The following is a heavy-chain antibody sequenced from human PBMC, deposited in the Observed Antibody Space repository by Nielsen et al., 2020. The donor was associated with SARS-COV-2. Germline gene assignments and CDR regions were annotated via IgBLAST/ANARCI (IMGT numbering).Heavy chain of an antibody. Sequence: VRQMPGKGLEWVAVISYDGSNKYYADSVKGRFTISRDNSKNTLYLQMNSLRAEDTAVYYCAKDARYCSSTSCYPGASDYYYYYYMDVWGKGTTVTVSS. J-gene: IGHJ6*03. D-gene: IGHD2-2*01. CDR2: ISYDGSNK. CDR3: AKDARYCSSTSCYPGASDYYYYYYMDV. V-gene: IGHV3-30*18.